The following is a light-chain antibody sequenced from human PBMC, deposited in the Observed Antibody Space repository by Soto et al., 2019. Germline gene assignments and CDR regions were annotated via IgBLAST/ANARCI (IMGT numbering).Light chain of an antibody. V-gene: IGLV2-14*03. J-gene: IGLJ1*01. CDR2: DVT. CDR1: SSDVGGYNY. Sequence: QSALTQPASVSGSPGQPITISCTGTSSDVGGYNYVSWYQHHPDKAPKLVIYDVTNRPSGVSNRFSGSKAGNTASLTISGLQAEDEADYYCNSYTGSATPYVSGTGTKVTVL. CDR3: NSYTGSATPYV.